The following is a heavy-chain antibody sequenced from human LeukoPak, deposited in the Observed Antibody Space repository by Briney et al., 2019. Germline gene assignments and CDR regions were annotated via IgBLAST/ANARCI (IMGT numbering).Heavy chain of an antibody. Sequence: LETLSLTCTVSGGSITSSSHHWGWLRQPPGKGLEWIGSIYYSGTTYYKPSLRSRVTISVDTSKNQFYLRLTSVTAADSAVYYCAREGSTNEHDPWGQGTLVTVSS. D-gene: IGHD2-2*01. CDR1: GGSITSSSHH. CDR3: AREGSTNEHDP. V-gene: IGHV4-39*07. CDR2: IYYSGTT. J-gene: IGHJ5*02.